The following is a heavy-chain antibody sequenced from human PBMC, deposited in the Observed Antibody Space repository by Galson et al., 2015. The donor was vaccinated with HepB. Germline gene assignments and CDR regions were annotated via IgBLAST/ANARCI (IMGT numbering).Heavy chain of an antibody. CDR2: ISSSSSYI. CDR1: GFTFSSYS. CDR3: ARDSSSWSGRLARDYYGMDV. V-gene: IGHV3-21*01. J-gene: IGHJ6*02. D-gene: IGHD6-13*01. Sequence: SLRLSCAASGFTFSSYSMNWVRQAPGKGLEWVSSISSSSSYIYYADSVKGRFTISRDNAKNSLYLQMNSLRAEDTAVYYCARDSSSWSGRLARDYYGMDVWGQGTTVTVSS.